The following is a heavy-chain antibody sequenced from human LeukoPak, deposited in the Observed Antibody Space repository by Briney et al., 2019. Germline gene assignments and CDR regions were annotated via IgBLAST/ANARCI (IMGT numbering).Heavy chain of an antibody. CDR3: AREVDYYDSSGYPDY. D-gene: IGHD3-22*01. CDR2: ISSSSSYI. CDR1: GFTFSSYS. Sequence: GGSLRLSCAASGFTFSSYSMNWVRQAPGKGLEWVSSISSSSSYIYYADSVKGRFTISRDNAKNSLYLQMNSLRAEDTAVYYCAREVDYYDSSGYPDYWGQGTLVTVSS. V-gene: IGHV3-21*01. J-gene: IGHJ4*02.